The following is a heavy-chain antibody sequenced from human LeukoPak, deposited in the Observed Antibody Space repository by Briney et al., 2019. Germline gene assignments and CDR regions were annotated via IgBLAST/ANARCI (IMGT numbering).Heavy chain of an antibody. Sequence: SETLSLTCAVYGGSFSGYYWSWIRQPPGKGLEWIGEINHSGSTNYNPSLKSRVTISVDTSKNQFSLKLSPVTAADTAVYYCASLGRLRDYWGQGTLVTVSS. CDR1: GGSFSGYY. D-gene: IGHD4-17*01. J-gene: IGHJ4*02. V-gene: IGHV4-34*01. CDR3: ASLGRLRDY. CDR2: INHSGST.